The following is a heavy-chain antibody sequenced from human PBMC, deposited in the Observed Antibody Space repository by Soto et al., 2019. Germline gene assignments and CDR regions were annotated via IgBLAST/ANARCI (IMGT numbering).Heavy chain of an antibody. D-gene: IGHD7-27*01. J-gene: IGHJ4*02. Sequence: ASVKVSCKASGYTFTSYAMHWVRQAPGQRLEWMGWINAGNGNTKYSQKFQGRVTITRDTSASTAYMELSSLRSEDTAVYYCARGGPLNWGIKRPFDYWGQGTLVTVSS. V-gene: IGHV1-3*01. CDR2: INAGNGNT. CDR3: ARGGPLNWGIKRPFDY. CDR1: GYTFTSYA.